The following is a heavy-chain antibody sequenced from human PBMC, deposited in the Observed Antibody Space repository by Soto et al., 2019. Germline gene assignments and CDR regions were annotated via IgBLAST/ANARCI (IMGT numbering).Heavy chain of an antibody. V-gene: IGHV3-23*01. J-gene: IGHJ4*02. Sequence: EVQLLESGGGLVQPGGSLRLSCAASGLTFRSYAMSWVRQAPGKGLEWVSDISGSGGSTYYAASVKGRFTISRDNSKNTLYLQMNSLRAEDTAVYYCAKAVHSSGDSSTHYWGQGTLVTVSS. CDR1: GLTFRSYA. CDR2: ISGSGGST. D-gene: IGHD3-22*01. CDR3: AKAVHSSGDSSTHY.